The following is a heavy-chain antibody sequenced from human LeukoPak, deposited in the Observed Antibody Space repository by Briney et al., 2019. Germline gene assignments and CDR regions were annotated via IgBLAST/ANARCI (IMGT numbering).Heavy chain of an antibody. CDR1: GYTFTSYG. Sequence: ASVKVSCKASGYTFTSYGISWVRQAPGQGLEWMGWISAYNGNTNYAQKLQGRVTMTTDTSTSTAYMELRSLRSDDTAVYYCARDDYCSGGSCYAKGYWFDPWGQGTLVTVSS. CDR3: ARDDYCSGGSCYAKGYWFDP. D-gene: IGHD2-15*01. J-gene: IGHJ5*02. V-gene: IGHV1-18*01. CDR2: ISAYNGNT.